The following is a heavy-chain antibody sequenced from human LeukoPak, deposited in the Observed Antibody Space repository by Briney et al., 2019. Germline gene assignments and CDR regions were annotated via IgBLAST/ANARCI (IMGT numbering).Heavy chain of an antibody. CDR2: IIPIFCTA. D-gene: IGHD3-16*02. CDR1: GGTFSSYA. J-gene: IGHJ4*02. CDR3: ARAFYDYVWGSYREIDY. Sequence: SVKVSCKASGGTFSSYAISWVRQAPGQGLEWMGGIIPIFCTANYAQKFQGRVTIPADESTSTAYMELSSLRSEDTAVYYCARAFYDYVWGSYREIDYWGQGTLVTVSS. V-gene: IGHV1-69*13.